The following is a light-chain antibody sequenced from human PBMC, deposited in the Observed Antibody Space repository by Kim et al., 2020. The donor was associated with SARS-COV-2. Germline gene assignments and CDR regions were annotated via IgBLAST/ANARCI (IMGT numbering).Light chain of an antibody. CDR3: STWDDRVDAWV. Sequence: GQSVTSSCIGSSSDIGSNSVNWYRHYQGMAPQLLVNSNNQRPSGVADRLSGAKSGTSASLAIRGLRYEDEADYYCSTWDDRVDAWVFGAGTKVTVL. CDR1: SSDIGSNS. CDR2: SNN. V-gene: IGLV1-44*01. J-gene: IGLJ3*02.